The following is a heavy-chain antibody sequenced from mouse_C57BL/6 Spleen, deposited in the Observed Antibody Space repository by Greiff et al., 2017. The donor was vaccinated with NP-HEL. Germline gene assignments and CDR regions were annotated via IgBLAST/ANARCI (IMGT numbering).Heavy chain of an antibody. CDR3: ARYDGYYVRYWYFDV. D-gene: IGHD2-3*01. CDR2: INPNNGGT. CDR1: GYTFTDYY. Sequence: EVQLQQSGPELVKPGASVKISCKASGYTFTDYYMNWVKQSHGKSLEWIGDINPNNGGTSYNQKFKGKATLTVDKSSSTAYMELRSLTSEDSAVYYCARYDGYYVRYWYFDVWGTGTTVTVSS. V-gene: IGHV1-26*01. J-gene: IGHJ1*03.